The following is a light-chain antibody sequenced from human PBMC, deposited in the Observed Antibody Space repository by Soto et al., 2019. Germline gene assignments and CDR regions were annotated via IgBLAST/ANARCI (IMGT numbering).Light chain of an antibody. CDR2: DAS. J-gene: IGKJ1*01. CDR3: QQYNTYPWT. CDR1: QSISSW. Sequence: DIPMTQSPATLSASVGDRVTITCRASQSISSWLAWYQQKPGKVPKLLIDDASSLESGVPSRFSGSGSGTEFTLTISSLQPDDFATYYCQQYNTYPWTFGQGTKVEIK. V-gene: IGKV1-5*01.